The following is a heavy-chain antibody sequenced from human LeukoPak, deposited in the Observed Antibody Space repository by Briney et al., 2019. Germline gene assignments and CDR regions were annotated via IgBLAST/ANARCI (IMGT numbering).Heavy chain of an antibody. CDR3: AREPRDYYDSSGLN. V-gene: IGHV3-66*03. Sequence: GGSLRLSCAASGFTVSSNYMSWVRQAPGKGLEWVSVIYSCGSTYYADSVKGRFTISRDNAKNSLYLQMNSLRAEDTAVYYCAREPRDYYDSSGLNWGQGTLVTVSS. D-gene: IGHD3-22*01. CDR1: GFTVSSNY. J-gene: IGHJ4*02. CDR2: IYSCGST.